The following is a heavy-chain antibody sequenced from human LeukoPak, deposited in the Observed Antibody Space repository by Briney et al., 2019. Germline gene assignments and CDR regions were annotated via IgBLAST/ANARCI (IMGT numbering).Heavy chain of an antibody. CDR1: GFTFSIYS. D-gene: IGHD6-13*01. CDR2: ISSSSSTI. CDR3: ARGPQMYSSSWFSRLHPFDY. Sequence: GGSLRLSCAASGFTFSIYSMNWVRQAPGKGLEWVSYISSSSSTIHYADSVKGRFTISRDNSKNTLYLQMNSLRAEDTAVYYCARGPQMYSSSWFSRLHPFDYWGQGTLVTVSS. V-gene: IGHV3-48*01. J-gene: IGHJ4*02.